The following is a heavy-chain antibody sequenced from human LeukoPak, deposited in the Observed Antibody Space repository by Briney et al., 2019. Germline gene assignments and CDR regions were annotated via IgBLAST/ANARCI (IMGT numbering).Heavy chain of an antibody. V-gene: IGHV1-18*01. Sequence: ASVKVSCKASGYTFTTYNINWVRQAPGQGLEWMGWISGYNGNTNYAQKLQGRVTMTTDTSTSTAYMELRSLRSDDTAVYYCARDQYYAFDIWGQGTMVTVSS. CDR3: ARDQYYAFDI. CDR1: GYTFTTYN. J-gene: IGHJ3*02. CDR2: ISGYNGNT.